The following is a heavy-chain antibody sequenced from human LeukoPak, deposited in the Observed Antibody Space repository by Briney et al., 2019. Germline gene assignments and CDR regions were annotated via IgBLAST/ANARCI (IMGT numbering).Heavy chain of an antibody. CDR3: ARGVGSRGRFDF. CDR1: GGSISSGGYY. J-gene: IGHJ4*02. D-gene: IGHD3-10*01. V-gene: IGHV4-31*03. CDR2: ISYSGST. Sequence: SETLSLTCTVSGGSISSGGYYWHWLRQHPGKGLEWIGYISYSGSTYYSPSLKSRVTISVDTSKNQFSLKLSSVTAADTAVYYCARGVGSRGRFDFWGQGTLVTVSS.